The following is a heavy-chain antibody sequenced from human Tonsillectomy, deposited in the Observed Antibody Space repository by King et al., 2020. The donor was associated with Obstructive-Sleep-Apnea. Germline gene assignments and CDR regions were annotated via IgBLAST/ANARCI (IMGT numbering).Heavy chain of an antibody. CDR3: ARGREYSYGYTDY. D-gene: IGHD5-18*01. J-gene: IGHJ4*02. Sequence: VQLVESGGGLVQPGGSLRLSCAASGFTFSTYSMNWVRQAPGKGLEWVSYISSGSSATYYADSVKGRFTISRDNAKNSLFLQMNSLRAEDTAVYYCARGREYSYGYTDYWGQGTLVTVSS. V-gene: IGHV3-48*04. CDR2: ISSGSSAT. CDR1: GFTFSTYS.